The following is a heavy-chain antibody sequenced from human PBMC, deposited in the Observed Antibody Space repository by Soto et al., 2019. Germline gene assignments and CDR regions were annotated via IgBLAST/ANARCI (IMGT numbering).Heavy chain of an antibody. D-gene: IGHD5-12*01. CDR1: GYTFTGYY. Sequence: GASVKVSCKASGYTFTGYYMHWVRQAPGQGLKWMGWINPNSGGTNYAQKFQGRVTMTRDTSIGTAYMELSRLRSDDTAVYYCARDRGWLQLVGYYYYGMDVWGQGTTVTVSS. CDR3: ARDRGWLQLVGYYYYGMDV. CDR2: INPNSGGT. J-gene: IGHJ6*02. V-gene: IGHV1-2*02.